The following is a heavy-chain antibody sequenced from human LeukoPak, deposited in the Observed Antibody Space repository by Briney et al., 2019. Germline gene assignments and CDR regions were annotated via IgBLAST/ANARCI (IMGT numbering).Heavy chain of an antibody. CDR3: SSITAEEVATLDY. D-gene: IGHD5-12*01. CDR2: IRSKVDNYAT. CDR1: GFTFSGSA. J-gene: IGHJ4*02. Sequence: GESLRLSCAASGFTFSGSAMHWVRQASGKGLEWVGRIRSKVDNYATAYAASVKGRFTISRDDSKNTAYLQMNSLKTEDTAVYYCSSITAEEVATLDYWGQGTQVTVSS. V-gene: IGHV3-73*01.